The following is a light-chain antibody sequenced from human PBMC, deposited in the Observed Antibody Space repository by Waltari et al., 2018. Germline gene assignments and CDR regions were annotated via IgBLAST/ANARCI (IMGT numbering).Light chain of an antibody. CDR3: SAWDDSLNGPVV. Sequence: QSVLTQPPSASGTLGQSVTISCSGSSSNIGSNVLSWYQQGPGTAPRLIIHSTHQRPSGVPDRFSGSKSGTSASLAISGLQAADEADYYCSAWDDSLNGPVVFGGGTKVTVL. CDR2: STH. J-gene: IGLJ2*01. CDR1: SSNIGSNV. V-gene: IGLV1-44*01.